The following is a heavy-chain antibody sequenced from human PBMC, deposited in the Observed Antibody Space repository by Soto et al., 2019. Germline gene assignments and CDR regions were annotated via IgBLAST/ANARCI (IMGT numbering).Heavy chain of an antibody. J-gene: IGHJ6*03. V-gene: IGHV1-8*01. CDR2: MTPNSGHT. D-gene: IGHD3-10*01. Sequence: QVQLVQSGAEVRKPGASVKVSCKASGYTFSSFDINWVRQAAGHGLEWMGWMTPNSGHTGYAQKFQGRVTMTRNTSTSIVYVELSSLTSEDTAGDYCARGVEEGSGSASYGYMDVWGRGTSVTGSS. CDR1: GYTFSSFD. CDR3: ARGVEEGSGSASYGYMDV.